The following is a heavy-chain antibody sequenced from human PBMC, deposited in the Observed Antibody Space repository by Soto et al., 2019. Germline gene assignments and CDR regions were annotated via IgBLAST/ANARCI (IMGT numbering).Heavy chain of an antibody. J-gene: IGHJ6*03. Sequence: GGSLRLSCAASGFTVSSNYMSWVRQAPGKGLEWVSVIYSGGSTYYADSVKGRFTISRHNSKNTLYLQMNSLRAEDTAVYYCARGVGGSGYYIPYYYYYMDVWGKGTTVTVSS. D-gene: IGHD3-3*01. V-gene: IGHV3-53*04. CDR1: GFTVSSNY. CDR2: IYSGGST. CDR3: ARGVGGSGYYIPYYYYYMDV.